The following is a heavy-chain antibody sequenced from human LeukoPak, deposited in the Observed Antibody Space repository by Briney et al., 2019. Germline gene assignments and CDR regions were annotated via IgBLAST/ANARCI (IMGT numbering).Heavy chain of an antibody. J-gene: IGHJ4*02. V-gene: IGHV3-30*18. Sequence: PGGSLRLSCAASGFTFSSYGMHWVRQAPGKGLEWVAVISYDGSNKYYADSVKGRFTISRGNSKNTLYLQMNSLRAEDTAVYYCAKGGGYESAGDYWGQGTLVTVSS. CDR3: AKGGGYESAGDY. CDR2: ISYDGSNK. D-gene: IGHD5-12*01. CDR1: GFTFSSYG.